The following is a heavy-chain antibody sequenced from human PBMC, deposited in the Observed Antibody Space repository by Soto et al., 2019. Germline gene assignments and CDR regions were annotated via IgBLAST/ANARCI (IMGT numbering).Heavy chain of an antibody. Sequence: PVGSLRLSCAASGFTFSDYYMSWIRQAPGKGLEWVSYISSSSSYTNYADSVKGRFTISRDNAKNSLYLQMNSLRAEDTAVYYCARGRSSPHYWGQGTLVTVSS. CDR2: ISSSSSYT. CDR3: ARGRSSPHY. J-gene: IGHJ4*02. CDR1: GFTFSDYY. V-gene: IGHV3-11*06. D-gene: IGHD6-6*01.